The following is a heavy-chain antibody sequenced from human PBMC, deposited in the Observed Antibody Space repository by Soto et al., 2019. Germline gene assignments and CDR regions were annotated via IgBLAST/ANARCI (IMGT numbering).Heavy chain of an antibody. CDR1: GFTFSSYV. Sequence: GGSLRLSCAASGFTFSSYVMSWVRQAPGKGLEWVSGISFTGTTYYADSVKGRFTISRDNAKNSLYLQMNSLRAEDTAVYYCARDLGARPSGGFDYWGQGTLVTVSS. CDR2: ISFTGTT. D-gene: IGHD6-6*01. CDR3: ARDLGARPSGGFDY. J-gene: IGHJ4*02. V-gene: IGHV3-21*01.